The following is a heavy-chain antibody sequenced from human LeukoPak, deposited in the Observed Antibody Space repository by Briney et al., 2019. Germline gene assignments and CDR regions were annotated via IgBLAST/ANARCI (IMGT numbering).Heavy chain of an antibody. CDR3: AREPRITMMVAGGIDY. V-gene: IGHV1-18*01. D-gene: IGHD3-22*01. CDR1: GYTFTSYG. Sequence: ASVKVSCKASGYTFTSYGISWVRQAPGQGLEWVGWISAYNGNTNYAQKHQGRVTMTTDTSTSTVYMELSSLRSEYTAVYYCAREPRITMMVAGGIDYWGQRTLFTVSS. CDR2: ISAYNGNT. J-gene: IGHJ4*02.